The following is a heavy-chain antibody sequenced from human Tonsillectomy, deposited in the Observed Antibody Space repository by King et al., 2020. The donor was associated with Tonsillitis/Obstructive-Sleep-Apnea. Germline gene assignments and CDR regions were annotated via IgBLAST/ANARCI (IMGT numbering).Heavy chain of an antibody. J-gene: IGHJ6*03. Sequence: QLQESGPGLVKPSETLSLTCTVSGGSISSYYWSWIRQPPGKGLEWIGYIYYSGSTNYNPSLKSRVTISVDTSKKQFSLKLSSVTAADSAVYYFARDFEYSTPAGYYYYYMDVWGKGTTVTVSS. CDR2: IYYSGST. CDR1: GGSISSYY. V-gene: IGHV4-59*01. D-gene: IGHD6-6*01. CDR3: ARDFEYSTPAGYYYYYMDV.